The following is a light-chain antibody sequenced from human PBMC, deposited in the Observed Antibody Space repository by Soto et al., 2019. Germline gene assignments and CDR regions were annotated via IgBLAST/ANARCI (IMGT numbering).Light chain of an antibody. CDR2: DAS. CDR1: QSVSSY. Sequence: EIGRTQSKATLSVSPGERATLSCRASQSVSSYLAWYQQKPGQAPRLLIYDASNRATGIPARFSGSGSGTDFTLTISSLEPEDFAVYYCQQRTDWPLFGPGSKVDIK. V-gene: IGKV3-11*01. J-gene: IGKJ3*01. CDR3: QQRTDWPL.